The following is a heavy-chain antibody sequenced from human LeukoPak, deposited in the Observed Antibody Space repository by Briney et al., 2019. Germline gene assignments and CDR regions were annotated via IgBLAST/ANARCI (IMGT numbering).Heavy chain of an antibody. Sequence: SQTLSLTCTVSGGSISSGDYYWSWIRQPPGKGLEWIGYIYYSGSTYYNPSLKSRVTISVDTSRNQFSLKLSSVTAADTAVYYCARDVAAAETSFDYWGQGTLVTVSS. V-gene: IGHV4-30-4*08. CDR1: GGSISSGDYY. D-gene: IGHD6-13*01. CDR2: IYYSGST. J-gene: IGHJ4*02. CDR3: ARDVAAAETSFDY.